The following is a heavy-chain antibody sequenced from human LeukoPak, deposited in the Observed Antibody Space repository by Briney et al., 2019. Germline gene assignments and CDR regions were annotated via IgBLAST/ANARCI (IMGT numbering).Heavy chain of an antibody. D-gene: IGHD6-19*01. Sequence: SETLSLTCAVYGGSFSGYYWSWIRQPPGKGLEWIGEINHSGSTNYNPSLKSRVTISVDTSKNQFSLKLSSVTAADTAVYYCARGPGYSSGRKTRYFGYWGQGTLVTVSS. J-gene: IGHJ4*02. CDR3: ARGPGYSSGRKTRYFGY. CDR2: INHSGST. V-gene: IGHV4-34*01. CDR1: GGSFSGYY.